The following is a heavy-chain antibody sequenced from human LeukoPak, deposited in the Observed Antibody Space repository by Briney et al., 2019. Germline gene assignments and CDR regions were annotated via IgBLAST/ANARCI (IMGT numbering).Heavy chain of an antibody. CDR1: GFTFSSYE. Sequence: GGSLRLSCAASGFTFSSYEMNWVRQAPGKGLEWVSYISSSGSTIYYADSVKGRFTISRDNAKNSLYLQMSSLRAEDTAVYYCARTRGSHPSPFDSWGQGTLVTVSS. CDR3: ARTRGSHPSPFDS. D-gene: IGHD3-10*01. V-gene: IGHV3-48*03. CDR2: ISSSGSTI. J-gene: IGHJ4*02.